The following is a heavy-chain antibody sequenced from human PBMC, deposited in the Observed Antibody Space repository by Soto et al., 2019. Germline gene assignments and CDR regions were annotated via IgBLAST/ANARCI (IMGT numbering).Heavy chain of an antibody. CDR3: ARDGYCSGGSCPSHTYYYYGMDV. D-gene: IGHD2-15*01. J-gene: IGHJ6*02. Sequence: ASVKVSCKASGYTFTSYDINWVRQATGQGLEWMGWMNPNSGNTGYAQKFQGRVTMTRNTSISTAYMELSSLRSEDTAVYYCARDGYCSGGSCPSHTYYYYGMDVWGQGTTVTVSS. CDR1: GYTFTSYD. V-gene: IGHV1-8*01. CDR2: MNPNSGNT.